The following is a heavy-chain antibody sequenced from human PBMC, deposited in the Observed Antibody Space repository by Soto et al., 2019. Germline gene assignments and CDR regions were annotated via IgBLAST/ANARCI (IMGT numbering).Heavy chain of an antibody. J-gene: IGHJ6*02. CDR1: GFTFSSYA. D-gene: IGHD3-3*01. CDR2: ISYGGSNK. CDR3: ARDRPHYDFWSGYSDGMDV. Sequence: GGSLRLSCAASGFTFSSYAMHWVRQAPGKGLEWVAVISYGGSNKYYADSVKGRFTISRDNSKNTLYLQMNSLRAEDTAVYYCARDRPHYDFWSGYSDGMDVWGQGTTVTVSS. V-gene: IGHV3-30-3*01.